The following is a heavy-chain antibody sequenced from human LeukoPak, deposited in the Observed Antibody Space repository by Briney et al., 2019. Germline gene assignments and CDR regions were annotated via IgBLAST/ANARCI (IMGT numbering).Heavy chain of an antibody. J-gene: IGHJ4*02. CDR3: ATASSFNYDFWSHFDY. D-gene: IGHD3-3*01. V-gene: IGHV1-24*01. CDR2: FDPEDGET. CDR1: GYTLTELP. Sequence: ASVKVSCKVSGYTLTELPMHWVRQAPGKGLEWMGGFDPEDGETIYAQKFQGRVTMTEDTSTDTAYMELSSLRSEDTAVYYCATASSFNYDFWSHFDYWGQGTLVTVSS.